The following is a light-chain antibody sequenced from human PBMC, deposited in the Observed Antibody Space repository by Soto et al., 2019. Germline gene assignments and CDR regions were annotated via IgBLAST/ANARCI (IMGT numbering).Light chain of an antibody. CDR1: QTMSTW. J-gene: IGKJ1*01. V-gene: IGKV1-39*01. CDR2: AAS. Sequence: DIQMTPSPSTLSASVGDRLTITFRASQTMSTWLAWYQQKPGKAPKLLIYAASSLQSGVPASFSGSGSGTDFTLAISSLQPEDFATYYCQQSYSTPPTFGQGTKVDI. CDR3: QQSYSTPPT.